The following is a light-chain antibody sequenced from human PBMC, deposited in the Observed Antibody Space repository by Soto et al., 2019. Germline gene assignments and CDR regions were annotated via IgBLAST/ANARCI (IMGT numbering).Light chain of an antibody. CDR3: QQRSNWPPT. CDR2: DAS. J-gene: IGKJ5*01. CDR1: QSVSSSY. Sequence: IVLTQSPSTLSLSPGERATLSCRASQSVSSSYLAWYQQKPGQAPRLLIYDASNRATGIPARFSGSGSGTDFTLTISSLEPEDFAVYYCQQRSNWPPTFGQGTRLEIK. V-gene: IGKV3-11*01.